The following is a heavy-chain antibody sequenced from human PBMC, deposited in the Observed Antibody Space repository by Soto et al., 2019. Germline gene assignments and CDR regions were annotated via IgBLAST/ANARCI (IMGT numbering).Heavy chain of an antibody. CDR2: ITSTGDRA. V-gene: IGHV3-23*01. J-gene: IGHJ4*02. CDR3: AKYYMVTRSPFDY. Sequence: GGSLRLSCAASGFTFSSYAMSWVRQAPGKGLEWVSSITSTGDRAYYADSVKGRFAVSRDNSKNTLYLQMNSLRAEDTAVYYCAKYYMVTRSPFDYWGQGTLVTVSS. CDR1: GFTFSSYA. D-gene: IGHD5-18*01.